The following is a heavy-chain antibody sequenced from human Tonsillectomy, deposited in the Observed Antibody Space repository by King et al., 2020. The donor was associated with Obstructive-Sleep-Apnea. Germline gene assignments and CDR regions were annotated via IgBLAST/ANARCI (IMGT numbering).Heavy chain of an antibody. J-gene: IGHJ4*02. D-gene: IGHD3-22*01. Sequence: QLQESGPGLVKPSETLSLTCSVSGDSISSNYWSWIRQPAGEGLEWVRRIYSDGSTNSNPSLKSRVTMSLDTSKNQFSLKLSSVTAADTAVYFCAREDRYSSGYYSLYYFDFWGQGTLVTVSS. CDR1: GDSISSNY. V-gene: IGHV4-4*07. CDR2: IYSDGST. CDR3: AREDRYSSGYYSLYYFDF.